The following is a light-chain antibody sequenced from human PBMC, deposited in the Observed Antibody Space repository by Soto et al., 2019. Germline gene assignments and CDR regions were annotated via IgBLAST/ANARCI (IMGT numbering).Light chain of an antibody. CDR1: QSISTY. CDR3: QQSYSNPKT. Sequence: DIQMTQSPPSLSSSVGDRVTITCQAGQSISTYVNWYQQKQGKALQLLIYGASSLQSGVPLRFSDSGSETDYTLTISSLQPEDFATDYCQQSYSNPKTFGRGTNVDI. V-gene: IGKV1-39*01. J-gene: IGKJ1*01. CDR2: GAS.